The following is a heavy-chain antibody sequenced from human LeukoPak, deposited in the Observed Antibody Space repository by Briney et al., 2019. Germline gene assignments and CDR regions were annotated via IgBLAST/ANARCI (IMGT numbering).Heavy chain of an antibody. V-gene: IGHV3-21*01. Sequence: KAGGSLRLSCAASGFTFSSYSMNWVRQAPGKGLEWVSSISSSSSYIYYADSVKGRFTISRDNAKNSLYLQMNSLRAEDTAVYYCARETVVPAAGNWFDPWGQGTLVTVSS. CDR2: ISSSSSYI. D-gene: IGHD2-2*01. CDR3: ARETVVPAAGNWFDP. CDR1: GFTFSSYS. J-gene: IGHJ5*02.